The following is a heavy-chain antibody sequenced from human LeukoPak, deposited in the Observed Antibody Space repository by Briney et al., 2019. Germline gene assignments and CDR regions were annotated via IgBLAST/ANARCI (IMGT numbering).Heavy chain of an antibody. CDR1: GESFSGYY. CDR2: INLSGST. V-gene: IGHV4-34*01. J-gene: IGHJ4*02. D-gene: IGHD2-15*01. Sequence: SETLSLTSAVYGESFSGYYWSWIRQPLGKGLEWIGQINLSGSTNYNPTLKSRVTISVDTSKNQFSLKLSSVTAPDTPVYYCARGRWPKGSIYYWGEGTLVTVSS. CDR3: ARGRWPKGSIYY.